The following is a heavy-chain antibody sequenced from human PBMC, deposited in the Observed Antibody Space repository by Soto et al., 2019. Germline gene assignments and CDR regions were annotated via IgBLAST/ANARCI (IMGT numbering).Heavy chain of an antibody. D-gene: IGHD3-22*01. CDR1: GFTFSSYW. V-gene: IGHV3-74*01. CDR3: AFTMIGGGAFDI. Sequence: EVQLVESGGGLVQPGGSLRLSCAASGFTFSSYWMHWVRQAPGKGLVWVSRINSDGSSTSYADSVKGRFTISRDNAKNTLYLQMNSLRAEDTAVYYCAFTMIGGGAFDIWGQGTMVTVSS. J-gene: IGHJ3*02. CDR2: INSDGSST.